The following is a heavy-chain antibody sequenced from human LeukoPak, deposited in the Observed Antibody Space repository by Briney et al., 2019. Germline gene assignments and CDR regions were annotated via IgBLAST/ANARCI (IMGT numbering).Heavy chain of an antibody. CDR1: GFSFTTYF. CDR2: INPSGDYT. CDR3: ARDNSNSGANYWWFDP. J-gene: IGHJ5*02. D-gene: IGHD4/OR15-4a*01. Sequence: ASVKVSCKASGFSFTTYFMHWVRQAPGQGLEWMGIINPSGDYTNYAQKFQGRVTMTRDTSTSTVYMELSSLRSEDTAVYYCARDNSNSGANYWWFDPWGQGTLVTVSS. V-gene: IGHV1-46*01.